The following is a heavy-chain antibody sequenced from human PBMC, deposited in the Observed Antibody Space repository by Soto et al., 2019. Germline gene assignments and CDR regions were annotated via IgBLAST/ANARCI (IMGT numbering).Heavy chain of an antibody. J-gene: IGHJ5*02. CDR1: GGSISSGGYY. CDR3: ARDFKGSVSYYSPWFDP. V-gene: IGHV4-31*03. CDR2: IYYSGST. D-gene: IGHD3-10*01. Sequence: SETLSLTCTVSGGSISSGGYYWSWIRQHPGKGLEWIGYIYYSGSTYYNPSLKSRVTISVDTSKNQFSLKLSSVTAADTAVYYCARDFKGSVSYYSPWFDPWGQGTLVTVSS.